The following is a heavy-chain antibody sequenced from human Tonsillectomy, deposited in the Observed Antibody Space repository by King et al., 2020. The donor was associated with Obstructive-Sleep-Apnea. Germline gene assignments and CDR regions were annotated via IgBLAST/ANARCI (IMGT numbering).Heavy chain of an antibody. Sequence: VQLVESGGGLVQPGGSLRLSCAASGFTFSSYWMSWVRQAPGKGLEWVANIKQDGSGKYYVDSVKGRFTTSRDNAKNSLYLQMNSLRAEDTAVYYCARGPYYDFWSGLYYFDYWGQGTLVTVSS. CDR2: IKQDGSGK. CDR3: ARGPYYDFWSGLYYFDY. D-gene: IGHD3-3*01. V-gene: IGHV3-7*03. CDR1: GFTFSSYW. J-gene: IGHJ4*02.